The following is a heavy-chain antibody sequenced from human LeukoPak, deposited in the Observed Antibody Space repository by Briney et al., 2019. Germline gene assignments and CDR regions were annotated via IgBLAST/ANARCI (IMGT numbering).Heavy chain of an antibody. J-gene: IGHJ4*02. D-gene: IGHD3-22*01. CDR2: FSSSGST. CDR1: GFTFSRYT. Sequence: PGGSLRLSCAASGFTFSRYTMNWVRQAPGKGLEWVSVFSSSGSTHYADSVKGWFTISRDNSKNTLYLQMSSLRAEDTAVYYCGKDGLDGHGYYYFDYWGQGTLVTVSS. V-gene: IGHV3-23*01. CDR3: GKDGLDGHGYYYFDY.